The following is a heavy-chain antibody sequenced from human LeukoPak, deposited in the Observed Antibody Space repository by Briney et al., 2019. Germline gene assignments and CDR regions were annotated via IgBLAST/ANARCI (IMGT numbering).Heavy chain of an antibody. CDR2: ISYDGSNK. J-gene: IGHJ4*02. Sequence: GRSLRLSCAASGFTFSGYGMHWVRQAPGKGLEWVAVISYDGSNKYYADPVKGRFTISRDNSKNTLYLQMNSLRAEDTAVYYCATYCSSTSCLDYWGQGTLVTVSS. CDR1: GFTFSGYG. CDR3: ATYCSSTSCLDY. D-gene: IGHD2-2*01. V-gene: IGHV3-30*03.